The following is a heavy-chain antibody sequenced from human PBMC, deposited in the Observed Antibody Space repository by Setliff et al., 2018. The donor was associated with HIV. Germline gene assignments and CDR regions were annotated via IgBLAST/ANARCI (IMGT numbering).Heavy chain of an antibody. J-gene: IGHJ5*02. CDR2: IKSKSDGGTT. CDR3: TGSQYCSGGTYRYNYFDP. V-gene: IGHV3-15*01. D-gene: IGHD2-15*01. CDR1: GFTFSNAW. Sequence: GGSLRLSCAASGFTFSNAWMSWVRQAPGKGLEWVGRIKSKSDGGTTDYAAPVKAKFTISRDDSKNTLYLQMNSLKTDDTAVYYCTGSQYCSGGTYRYNYFDPWGQGTLVTVSS.